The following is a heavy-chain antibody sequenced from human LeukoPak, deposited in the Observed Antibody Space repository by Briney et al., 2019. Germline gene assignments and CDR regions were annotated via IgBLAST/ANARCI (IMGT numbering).Heavy chain of an antibody. J-gene: IGHJ6*03. V-gene: IGHV3-21*01. CDR2: ISSSSSYI. CDR1: GFTFSSYS. D-gene: IGHD3-22*01. CDR3: ARYYYDSGGYLTAYYYYYMDV. Sequence: GGSLRLSCAASGFTFSSYSMNWVRQAPGKGLEWVSSISSSSSYIYYADSVKGRFTISRDNAKNSLYLQMNSLRAEDTAVYYCARYYYDSGGYLTAYYYYYMDVWGKGTTVTVSS.